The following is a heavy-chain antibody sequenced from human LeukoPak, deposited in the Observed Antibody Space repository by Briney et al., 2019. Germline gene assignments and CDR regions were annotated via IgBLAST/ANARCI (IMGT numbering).Heavy chain of an antibody. V-gene: IGHV1-2*02. CDR1: GYTFTSYD. Sequence: ASVKVSCKASGYTFTSYDINWVRQAPGQGLEWMGWINPKSGGTKYAQKFQGRVTMTTDTSISTAYMELSSLRSDDTAVYYCARNYYDSTGYYGDGAFDIWGQGTMVTVSS. CDR3: ARNYYDSTGYYGDGAFDI. J-gene: IGHJ3*02. CDR2: INPKSGGT. D-gene: IGHD3-22*01.